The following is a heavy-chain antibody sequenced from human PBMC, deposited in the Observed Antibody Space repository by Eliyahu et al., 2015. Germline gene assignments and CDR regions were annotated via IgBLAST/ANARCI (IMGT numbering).Heavy chain of an antibody. CDR3: ASEKWDLLGYSYFDL. V-gene: IGHV4-4*07. Sequence: QVQLEESGPGLVKPSETLSLTCTVSGGSISAFHWSWFRQPAGKGLEWIGRIYNSGTTNYNPSLKSRITMSVDTSKNHFSLNLNSVTAADTAVYYCASEKWDLLGYSYFDLWGRGTLVTVSS. D-gene: IGHD1-26*01. J-gene: IGHJ2*01. CDR1: GGSISAFH. CDR2: IYNSGTT.